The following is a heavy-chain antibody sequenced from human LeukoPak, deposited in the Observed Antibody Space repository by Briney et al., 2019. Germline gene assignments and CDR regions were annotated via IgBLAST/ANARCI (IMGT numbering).Heavy chain of an antibody. Sequence: GGSLRLSCAASGFTFSSYSMNWVRQAPGKGLEWVSSISSSSSYIYYADSVKGRFTISRDNAKNSLYLQMNSLRAEDTAVYYCARVESGYSGHEAPDYWGQGTLVTVSS. CDR1: GFTFSSYS. CDR3: ARVESGYSGHEAPDY. CDR2: ISSSSSYI. D-gene: IGHD5-12*01. V-gene: IGHV3-21*01. J-gene: IGHJ4*02.